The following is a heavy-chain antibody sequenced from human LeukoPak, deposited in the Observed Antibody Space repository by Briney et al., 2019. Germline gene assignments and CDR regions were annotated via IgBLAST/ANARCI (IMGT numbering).Heavy chain of an antibody. J-gene: IGHJ4*02. D-gene: IGHD6-19*01. CDR3: ARDSAVAGTDFFPLAV. CDR2: IRYDGSNK. CDR1: GFTFSSYG. Sequence: PGGSLRLSCAASGFTFSSYGMHWVRQAPGKGLEWVAFIRYDGSNKYYADSVKGRFTISRDNSKNTLYLQMNSLRAEDTAVYYCARDSAVAGTDFFPLAVWGQGTLVTVSS. V-gene: IGHV3-30*02.